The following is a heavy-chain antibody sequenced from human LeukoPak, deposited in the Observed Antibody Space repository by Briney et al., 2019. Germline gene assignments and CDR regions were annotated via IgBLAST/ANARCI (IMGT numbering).Heavy chain of an antibody. CDR1: GFTLSDYA. CDR3: AKVPSGNPLGNMDV. D-gene: IGHD4-23*01. CDR2: ISGSDGHT. V-gene: IGHV3-23*01. J-gene: IGHJ6*03. Sequence: GGPLRLSCAASGFTLSDYAMNWVRQAPGEGLEWLSAISGSDGHTFYADSVKGRFTLSRDNSKNTLYLQMNNLRADDTAIYYCAKVPSGNPLGNMDVWGKGTTVTVSS.